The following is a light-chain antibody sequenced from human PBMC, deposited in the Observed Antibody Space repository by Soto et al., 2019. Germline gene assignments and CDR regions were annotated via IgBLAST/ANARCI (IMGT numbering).Light chain of an antibody. CDR3: LQDYTYPYT. V-gene: IGKV1-6*01. J-gene: IGKJ2*01. Sequence: AIQMTQSPSSLSASVGDRVTITCRASQGIRNELGWYQQKPGKAPKLLLYGASSLQSGIPSRFSGSGSGTDFTLTISSLQPEDFATYYCLQDYTYPYTFGQGTKLEIK. CDR1: QGIRNE. CDR2: GAS.